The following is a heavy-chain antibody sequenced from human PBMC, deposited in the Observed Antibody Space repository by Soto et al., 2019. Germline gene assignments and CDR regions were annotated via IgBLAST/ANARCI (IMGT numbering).Heavy chain of an antibody. Sequence: EVQLVETGGGLVQPGGSLRLSCAASAFTFSGRSVHWVRQAPGKGLVWVSGIDKVGTDSTYADSVKGRFTSFRDNAKNTVYLQMNSLRVEDTAVYYCARGWFGPDVWGKGTTVTVSS. V-gene: IGHV3-74*01. CDR1: AFTFSGRS. CDR2: IDKVGTDS. CDR3: ARGWFGPDV. D-gene: IGHD3-10*01. J-gene: IGHJ6*01.